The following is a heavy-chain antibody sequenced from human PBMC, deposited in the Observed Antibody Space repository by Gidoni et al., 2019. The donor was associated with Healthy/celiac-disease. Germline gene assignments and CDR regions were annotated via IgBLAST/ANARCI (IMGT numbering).Heavy chain of an antibody. D-gene: IGHD6-13*01. CDR1: GFTFSSYA. CDR3: AKVLSRGIAAAGEQGDY. CDR2: ISGSGGST. V-gene: IGHV3-23*01. Sequence: EVQLLESGGGLVQPGGSLRLSCAASGFTFSSYAMSWVRQAPGKGLEWVSAISGSGGSTYYADSVKGRFTISRDNSKNTLYLQMNSLRAEDTAVYYCAKVLSRGIAAAGEQGDYWGQGTLVTVSS. J-gene: IGHJ4*02.